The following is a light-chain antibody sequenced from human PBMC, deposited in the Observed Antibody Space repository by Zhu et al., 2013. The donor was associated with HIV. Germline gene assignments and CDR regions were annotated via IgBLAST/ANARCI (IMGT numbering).Light chain of an antibody. CDR3: QQFGSSSWT. Sequence: EIVLTQSPGTLSLSPGERATLSCRASQTIRNNYLAWFQQKPGQAPRLLVSLASNRATGIPDRFSGGGSGTDFTLTISRLEPEDFAMYYCQQFGSSSWTFGQGTKVEIK. V-gene: IGKV3-20*01. CDR2: LAS. CDR1: QTIRNNY. J-gene: IGKJ1*01.